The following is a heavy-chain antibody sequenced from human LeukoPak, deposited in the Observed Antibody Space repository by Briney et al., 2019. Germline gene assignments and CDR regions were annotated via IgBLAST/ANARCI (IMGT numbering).Heavy chain of an antibody. D-gene: IGHD2-21*02. CDR2: INPSGGST. Sequence: GASVKVSCKESGYTFTSYYMHWVRQAPGQGLEWMGIINPSGGSTSYAQKFQGRVTMTRDTSTSTVYMELSSLRSEDTAVYYCARALAYCGGDCYSPFPRNYYGMDVWGQGTTVTVSS. J-gene: IGHJ6*02. CDR1: GYTFTSYY. CDR3: ARALAYCGGDCYSPFPRNYYGMDV. V-gene: IGHV1-46*01.